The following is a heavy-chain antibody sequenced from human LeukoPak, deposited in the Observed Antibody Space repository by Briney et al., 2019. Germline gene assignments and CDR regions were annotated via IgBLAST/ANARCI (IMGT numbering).Heavy chain of an antibody. CDR2: IKGCGGDP. CDR3: ARGGHDFNPFYC. CDR1: GFTFSTYA. V-gene: IGHV3-23*01. J-gene: IGHJ4*02. D-gene: IGHD3-16*01. Sequence: GGSLRLSCAASGFTFSTYAMGWVRQPPGKGLEWVSSIKGCGGDPFYADSLRGRFTISRDNSKNTLYLQLNSLRAEDTAVYFCARGGHDFNPFYCWGQGALVTVSS.